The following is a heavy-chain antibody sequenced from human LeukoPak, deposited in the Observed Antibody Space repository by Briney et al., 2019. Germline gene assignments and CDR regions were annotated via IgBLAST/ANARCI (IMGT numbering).Heavy chain of an antibody. J-gene: IGHJ4*02. CDR1: GYTFTYYY. Sequence: GASVKVSCKASGYTFTYYYMHWVRQAPAQGFEWMGWINPNDSDTNYAQKFEGRVNITSDTSISTAHMEVSRLRSDDTAVYHCARANFLYCSSSTCLFDYWGQGTLVTVSS. CDR2: INPNDSDT. D-gene: IGHD2-2*01. CDR3: ARANFLYCSSSTCLFDY. V-gene: IGHV1-2*02.